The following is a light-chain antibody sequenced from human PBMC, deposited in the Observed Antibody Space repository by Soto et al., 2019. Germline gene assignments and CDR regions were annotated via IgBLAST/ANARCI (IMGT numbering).Light chain of an antibody. CDR3: QKINSAPFT. CDR2: TAS. CDR1: VGISNF. J-gene: IGKJ3*01. Sequence: DVQMTQSPSSLSASVGDRVTITCRASVGISNFLAWYQQKPGKVPKLLISTASTLQSGVPSRFSGSGSETDFTLTISSLQPEDVATYYCQKINSAPFTCGPGTTVDLK. V-gene: IGKV1-27*01.